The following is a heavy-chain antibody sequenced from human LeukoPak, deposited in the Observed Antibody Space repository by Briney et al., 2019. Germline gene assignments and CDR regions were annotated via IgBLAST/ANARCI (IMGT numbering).Heavy chain of an antibody. J-gene: IGHJ4*02. D-gene: IGHD3-22*01. CDR3: ARGRYYYDSSGYLKYFDY. Sequence: SETLSLTCTVSGGSISSYYWSWIRQPPGKGLEWIGYIYYSGSTNYNPSLKSRVTISVDTSNNQFSLKLSSVTAADTAVYYCARGRYYYDSSGYLKYFDYWGQGTLVTVSS. CDR2: IYYSGST. V-gene: IGHV4-59*01. CDR1: GGSISSYY.